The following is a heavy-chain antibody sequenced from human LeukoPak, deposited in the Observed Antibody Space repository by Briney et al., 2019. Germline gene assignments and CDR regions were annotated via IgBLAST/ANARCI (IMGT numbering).Heavy chain of an antibody. Sequence: ASVKVSCKASGYTFTSYYMHWVRQAPGQGLEWMGRINPNSGGTNYAQKFQGRVTMTRDTSISTAYMELSRLRSDDTPVYYCARKYYYDSSGYCFDYWGQGTLVTVSS. CDR2: INPNSGGT. CDR3: ARKYYYDSSGYCFDY. CDR1: GYTFTSYY. V-gene: IGHV1-2*06. J-gene: IGHJ4*02. D-gene: IGHD3-22*01.